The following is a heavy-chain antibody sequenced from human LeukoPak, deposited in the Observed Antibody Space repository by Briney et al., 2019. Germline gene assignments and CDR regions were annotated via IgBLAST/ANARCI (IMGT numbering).Heavy chain of an antibody. V-gene: IGHV4-59*01. D-gene: IGHD6-6*01. Sequence: PPQTLSLTCTVSGGSISSYYWSWIRQPPGKGLEWIGNIYYSGGTNYNPSLKSRVTISVATSKNQFSLKLSSVTAADTAFYYCARSGIAARVPYGMDVCGQGTKVTVSS. CDR3: ARSGIAARVPYGMDV. CDR2: IYYSGGT. CDR1: GGSISSYY. J-gene: IGHJ6*02.